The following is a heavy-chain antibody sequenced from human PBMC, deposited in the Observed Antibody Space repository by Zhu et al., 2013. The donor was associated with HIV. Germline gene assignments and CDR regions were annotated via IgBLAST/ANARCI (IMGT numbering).Heavy chain of an antibody. CDR1: GYSIISGYF. V-gene: IGHV4-38-2*02. J-gene: IGHJ4*02. CDR3: ARAHLRGTTELDS. Sequence: QVQLQESGPGLVKPSETLSLTCTVSGYSIISGYFWGWIRQPPGKGLEWIGAISHTGNTYYNPSLKRRVTISVDASKSQFSLKVNSVTAADTAVYFCARAHLRGTTELDSWGQGIPWSPSPQ. CDR2: ISHTGNT. D-gene: IGHD1-1*01.